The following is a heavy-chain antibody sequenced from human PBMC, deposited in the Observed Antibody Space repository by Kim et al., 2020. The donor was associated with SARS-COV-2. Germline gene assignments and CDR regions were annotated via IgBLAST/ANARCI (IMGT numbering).Heavy chain of an antibody. D-gene: IGHD3-16*01. CDR2: IYSGGST. CDR3: ARDREYDDDMNYYYYGMDV. Sequence: GGSLRLSCAASGFTVSSNYMSWVRQAPGKGLEWVSVIYSGGSTYYADSVKGRFTISRDNSKNTLYLQMNSLRAEDTAVYYCARDREYDDDMNYYYYGMDVGGQGTTVTVSS. V-gene: IGHV3-53*01. CDR1: GFTVSSNY. J-gene: IGHJ6*02.